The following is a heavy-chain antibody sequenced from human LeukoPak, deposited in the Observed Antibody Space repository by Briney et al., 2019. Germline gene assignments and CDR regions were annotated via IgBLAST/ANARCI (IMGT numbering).Heavy chain of an antibody. CDR2: ISSSSLYI. J-gene: IGHJ6*02. CDR3: ARYYDILTGYSLYYYYGMDV. Sequence: GGSLRLSCAASGFTFSNYNMNWVRQAPGKGLEWISSISSSSLYIHYADSVKGRFIISRDNAKNSLYLQMNSLRAEDTAVYYCARYYDILTGYSLYYYYGMDVWGQGTTVTVSS. V-gene: IGHV3-21*04. CDR1: GFTFSNYN. D-gene: IGHD3-9*01.